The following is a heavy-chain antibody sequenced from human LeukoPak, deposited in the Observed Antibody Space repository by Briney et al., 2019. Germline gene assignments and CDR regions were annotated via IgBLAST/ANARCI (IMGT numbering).Heavy chain of an antibody. CDR1: GLAFSAYK. CDR2: ISTDGYTT. CDR3: ARDTDTVTTILDY. V-gene: IGHV3-74*01. D-gene: IGHD4-17*01. J-gene: IGHJ4*02. Sequence: GGSLRLSCAASGLAFSAYKMHWVRQAPRKGLVWVSRISTDGYTTDYADFVQGRFTASRDNTKNTWSLEMNSLRAEDTAVYYCARDTDTVTTILDYWGQGTLVTVSS.